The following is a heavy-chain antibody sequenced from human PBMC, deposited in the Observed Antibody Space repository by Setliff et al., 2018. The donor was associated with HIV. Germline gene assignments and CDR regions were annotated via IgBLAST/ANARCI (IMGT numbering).Heavy chain of an antibody. CDR3: ARYSPRGYTLTGPY. CDR2: IYYSGST. D-gene: IGHD6-25*01. V-gene: IGHV4-61*01. CDR1: GGSVSSGSYY. Sequence: SETLSLTCTVSGGSVSSGSYYWSWIRQPPGKGLEWIGYIYYSGSTKHNPSLKSRVTMSLDTSKNHFSLKLTSVTAADTAVYYCARYSPRGYTLTGPYWGQGTLVTVSS. J-gene: IGHJ4*02.